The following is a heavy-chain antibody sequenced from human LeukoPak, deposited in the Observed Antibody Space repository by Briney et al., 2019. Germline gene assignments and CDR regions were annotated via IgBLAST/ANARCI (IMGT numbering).Heavy chain of an antibody. Sequence: KPSETLSLTCAVYGGSFSGYYWSWIRQPPGKGLEWIGEINHSGNTNYNPSLKSRVNISVDTSKNQFSLKLSSVTAADTAVYYCARFVRSAVVLVPAASNWLDPWGQGTLVTVSS. CDR1: GGSFSGYY. CDR3: ARFVRSAVVLVPAASNWLDP. CDR2: INHSGNT. J-gene: IGHJ5*02. D-gene: IGHD2-2*01. V-gene: IGHV4-34*01.